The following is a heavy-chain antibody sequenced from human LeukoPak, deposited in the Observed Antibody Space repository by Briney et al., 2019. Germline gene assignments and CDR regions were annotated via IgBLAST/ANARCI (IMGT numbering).Heavy chain of an antibody. J-gene: IGHJ6*03. CDR3: ARGTYYGSALYHYYYMDV. CDR2: INHSGST. CDR1: GVSFSGYY. Sequence: SETLSLTCAVYGVSFSGYYWSWLRQPPGKGREWFGDINHSGSTNYNPSLKSRVTISVDTSKNQFSLKLSSVTAADTAVYYCARGTYYGSALYHYYYMDVWGKGTTVTVSS. D-gene: IGHD3-10*01. V-gene: IGHV4-34*01.